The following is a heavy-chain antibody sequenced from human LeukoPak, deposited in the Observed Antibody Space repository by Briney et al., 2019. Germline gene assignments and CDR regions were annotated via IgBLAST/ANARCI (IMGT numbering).Heavy chain of an antibody. D-gene: IGHD3-10*01. CDR1: GGTFSSYA. CDR2: IIPIFGTA. CDR3: ARGDYYGSGSYAYAFDI. J-gene: IGHJ3*02. Sequence: ASVKVSCKASGGTFSSYAISWVRQAPGQGLEWMGGIIPIFGTANYAQKFQGRVTITADKSTSTAYMELCSLRSEDTAVYYCARGDYYGSGSYAYAFDIWGQGTMVTVSS. V-gene: IGHV1-69*06.